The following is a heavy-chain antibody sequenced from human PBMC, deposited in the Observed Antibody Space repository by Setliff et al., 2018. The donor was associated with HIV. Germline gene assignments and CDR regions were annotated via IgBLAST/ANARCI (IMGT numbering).Heavy chain of an antibody. CDR2: INQDGSEK. D-gene: IGHD3-3*01. V-gene: IGHV3-7*03. CDR3: ARETIWSGRSYFDY. J-gene: IGHJ4*02. Sequence: HPGGSLRLSCAASGFTFSNYWMSWVRQTPGKSLEWVANINQDGSEKYSVDSVKGRITISRDNAKNSVYLQMNSLRAEDTAVYYCARETIWSGRSYFDYWGQGTLVTVSS. CDR1: GFTFSNYW.